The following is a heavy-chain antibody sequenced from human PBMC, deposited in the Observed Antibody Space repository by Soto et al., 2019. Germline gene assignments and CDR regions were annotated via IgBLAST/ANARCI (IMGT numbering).Heavy chain of an antibody. Sequence: QVQLVQSGAEVKKPGASVKVSCKASGYTFTSYGISWVRQAPGQGLEWMGWISAYNGNTNYAQKLQGRVTMTTATSTSTAYMELRSLRSDDTAVYYCARMANLPSDDYGDYVDYWGQGTLVTVSS. V-gene: IGHV1-18*01. CDR3: ARMANLPSDDYGDYVDY. CDR1: GYTFTSYG. CDR2: ISAYNGNT. D-gene: IGHD4-17*01. J-gene: IGHJ4*02.